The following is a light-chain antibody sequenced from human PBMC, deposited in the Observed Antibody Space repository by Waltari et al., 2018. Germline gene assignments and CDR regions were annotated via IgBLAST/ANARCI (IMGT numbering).Light chain of an antibody. CDR2: EVT. Sequence: QSALTQPPSVSGSPGQSVTTSSTGTSSDVGFHKPVPWYHQSPGTAPKLMIYEVTNRPSGVPDRFSGSKSGDTASLTISGLQAEDEADYYCSSYTSSNTYLFGTGTKVTVL. CDR3: SSYTSSNTYL. CDR1: SSDVGFHKP. V-gene: IGLV2-18*02. J-gene: IGLJ1*01.